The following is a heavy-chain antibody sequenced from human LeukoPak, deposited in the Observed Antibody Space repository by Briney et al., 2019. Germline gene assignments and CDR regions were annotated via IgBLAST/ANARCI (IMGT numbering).Heavy chain of an antibody. CDR1: GFTFSSYS. J-gene: IGHJ4*02. CDR2: ISSSSSTI. CDR3: ARESYYDFWSGYYDIDY. D-gene: IGHD3-3*01. V-gene: IGHV3-48*01. Sequence: GGSLRLSCAASGFTFSSYSMNWVRRAPGKGLEWVSYISSSSSTIYYADSVKGRFTISRDNAKNSLYLQMNSLRAEDTAVYYCARESYYDFWSGYYDIDYWGQGTLVTVSS.